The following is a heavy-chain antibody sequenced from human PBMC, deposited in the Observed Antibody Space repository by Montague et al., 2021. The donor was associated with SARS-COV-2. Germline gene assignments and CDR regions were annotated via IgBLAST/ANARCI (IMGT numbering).Heavy chain of an antibody. CDR3: ARARYSGYDSLYYYYYYMDV. D-gene: IGHD5-12*01. V-gene: IGHV4-59*01. CDR2: IYYSGGT. J-gene: IGHJ6*03. CDR1: GGSISSYY. Sequence: SETLSLTCTVSGGSISSYYWSWIRQPPGKGLEWIGYIYYSGGTNYNPSLKSRVTISVDTSKNQFSLKLSSVTAADTAVYYCARARYSGYDSLYYYYYYMDVWGKGTTVTVSS.